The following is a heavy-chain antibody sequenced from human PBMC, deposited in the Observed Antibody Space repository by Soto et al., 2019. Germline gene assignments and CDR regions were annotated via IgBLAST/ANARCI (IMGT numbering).Heavy chain of an antibody. Sequence: GGSLRLSCAASGFTFSSYWMHWVRQAPGKGLVWVSRINSDGSSTSYADSVKGRFTISRDNAKNALYLQMNSLRAEDTAVYYCARVPILTSWSLFFDYWGQGTLVPSPQ. V-gene: IGHV3-74*01. J-gene: IGHJ4*02. CDR1: GFTFSSYW. CDR3: ARVPILTSWSLFFDY. D-gene: IGHD6-13*01. CDR2: INSDGSST.